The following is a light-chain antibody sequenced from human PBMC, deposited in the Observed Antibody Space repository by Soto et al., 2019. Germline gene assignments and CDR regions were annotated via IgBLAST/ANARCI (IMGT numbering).Light chain of an antibody. J-gene: IGKJ3*01. CDR3: QQYGASPFT. V-gene: IGKV3-20*01. Sequence: VVLTQSPATLSLSPGDRATLSCRASRHVYINALGWYQQKPGRTPTLLIYGASTRATDIPDRFSATGSGTDFSLTNSGVEPEDSAVYYCQQYGASPFTFGPGTRLEI. CDR2: GAS. CDR1: RHVYINA.